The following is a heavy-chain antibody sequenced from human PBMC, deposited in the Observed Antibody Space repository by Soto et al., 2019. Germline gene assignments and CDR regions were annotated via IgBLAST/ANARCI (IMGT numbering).Heavy chain of an antibody. J-gene: IGHJ4*02. Sequence: GGSLRLSCAASGFTFSSYSMNWVRQAPGKGLEWVSYISSSSSTIYYADSVKGRFTISRDNAKNSLYLQMNSLRDEDTAVYYCARDSRFLEKGIDYDYWGQGTLVTVSS. CDR3: ARDSRFLEKGIDYDY. V-gene: IGHV3-48*02. CDR2: ISSSSSTI. CDR1: GFTFSSYS. D-gene: IGHD3-3*01.